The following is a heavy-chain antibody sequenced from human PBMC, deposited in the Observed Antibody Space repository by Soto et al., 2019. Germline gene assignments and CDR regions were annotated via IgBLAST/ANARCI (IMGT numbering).Heavy chain of an antibody. CDR3: ASPTTYSDSSGYYYGMDV. J-gene: IGHJ6*02. V-gene: IGHV3-30-3*01. CDR2: ISYDGNNK. Sequence: QVQLVESGGGVVQPGRSLRLSCVVSGFTFRSHAMHWVRQAPGKGLVWVAVISYDGNNKYYADSVKGRFTISRDNSKNTLYLQMNSPRIEVTAVYYCASPTTYSDSSGYYYGMDVWGQGTMVTVSS. D-gene: IGHD3-22*01. CDR1: GFTFRSHA.